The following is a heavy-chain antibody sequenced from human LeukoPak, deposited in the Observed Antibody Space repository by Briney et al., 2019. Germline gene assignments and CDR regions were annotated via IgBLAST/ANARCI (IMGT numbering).Heavy chain of an antibody. V-gene: IGHV3-72*01. J-gene: IGHJ5*02. D-gene: IGHD1-1*01. CDR1: GFTFSDHY. CDR3: ARHGTSGTNLNWFDP. CDR2: VRKKVNSYTT. Sequence: PGGPLRLSCAASGFTFSDHYMDWVRQVPGKGLEWVGRVRKKVNSYTTEYAASVRGRFTISRDDSKNSVYLQMNSLKTEDTAVYYCARHGTSGTNLNWFDPWGQGTLVTVSS.